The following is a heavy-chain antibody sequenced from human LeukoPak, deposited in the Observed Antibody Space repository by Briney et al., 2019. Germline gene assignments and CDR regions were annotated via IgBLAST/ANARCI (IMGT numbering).Heavy chain of an antibody. CDR1: GFTFSSYS. D-gene: IGHD2-2*01. V-gene: IGHV3-21*01. J-gene: IGHJ4*02. CDR2: ISSSSSYI. CDR3: ARDVRGSTSCLEY. Sequence: GGSLRLSCAASGFTFSSYSMNWVRQAPGKWLEWVSSISSSSSYIYYADSVKGRFTISRDNAKNSLYLQMNSLRAEDTAVYYCARDVRGSTSCLEYWGQGTLVTVSS.